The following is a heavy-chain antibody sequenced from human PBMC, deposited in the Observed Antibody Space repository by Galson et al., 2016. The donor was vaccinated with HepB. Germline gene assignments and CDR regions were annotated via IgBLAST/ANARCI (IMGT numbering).Heavy chain of an antibody. CDR2: ISSGSSYI. CDR3: ARTKLQLLYYFDY. V-gene: IGHV3-21*01. D-gene: IGHD5-18*01. J-gene: IGHJ4*02. Sequence: SLRLSCAASGFTFSSYSMNWVRQAPGKGLEWVSSISSGSSYIYYADSVKGRFTISRDNAKNSLYLQMNSLRAEDTAVYYCARTKLQLLYYFDYWGQGTLVTVSS. CDR1: GFTFSSYS.